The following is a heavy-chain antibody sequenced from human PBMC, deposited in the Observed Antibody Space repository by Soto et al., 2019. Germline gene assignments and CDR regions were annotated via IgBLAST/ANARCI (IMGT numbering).Heavy chain of an antibody. CDR2: ISCSGGSK. V-gene: IGHV3-23*04. CDR1: GFTFSSYA. CDR3: AKETHIWGSYRYTNWFDP. Sequence: EVQLVESGGGLVQPGGSLRLSCAASGFTFSSYAMSWVRQAPGKGLEWVSAISCSGGSKYYADSVKGRFTISRDNSKNTIYLQMISLRAEDMAVYYCAKETHIWGSYRYTNWFDPWGQGTLVTVSS. J-gene: IGHJ5*02. D-gene: IGHD3-16*02.